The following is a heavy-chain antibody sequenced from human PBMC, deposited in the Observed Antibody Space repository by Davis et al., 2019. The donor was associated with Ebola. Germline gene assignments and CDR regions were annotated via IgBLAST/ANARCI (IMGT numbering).Heavy chain of an antibody. Sequence: PGGSLRLSCAASGFTFSSYAMSWVRQAPGKGLEWVSAISGSGGSTYYADSVKGRFTIPRDNSKNTLYLQMNSLRAEDTAVYYCARDSSGYDFVGYYYYGMDVWGQGTTVTVSS. CDR2: ISGSGGST. V-gene: IGHV3-23*01. D-gene: IGHD5-12*01. CDR1: GFTFSSYA. CDR3: ARDSSGYDFVGYYYYGMDV. J-gene: IGHJ6*02.